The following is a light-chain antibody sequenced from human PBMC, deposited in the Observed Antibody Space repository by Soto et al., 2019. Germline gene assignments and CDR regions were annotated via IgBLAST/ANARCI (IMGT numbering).Light chain of an antibody. CDR1: QSVDST. Sequence: EIVMLQSPATLSLSPGERSTLSCRASQSVDSTLAWYQQKPGQPPRLLIYRASARATGVPARFSGSGSGTDFTLTISSLQSDDFAVYYCQQYKNWPPTYTFGQGTKLEI. V-gene: IGKV3-15*01. CDR3: QQYKNWPPTYT. CDR2: RAS. J-gene: IGKJ2*01.